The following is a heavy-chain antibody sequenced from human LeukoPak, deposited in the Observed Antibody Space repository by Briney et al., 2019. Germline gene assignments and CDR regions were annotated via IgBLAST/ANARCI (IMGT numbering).Heavy chain of an antibody. CDR2: IYSGGST. J-gene: IGHJ4*02. CDR3: ARTYGDYVYILGY. V-gene: IGHV3-53*01. CDR1: GFTVSGNY. D-gene: IGHD4-17*01. Sequence: GGSLRLSCAASGFTVSGNYMSWLRQAPGQGLEWVSVIYSGGSTYYADSVKGRFTISRDISKNTVYLQMNSLRAEDTAVYYCARTYGDYVYILGYWGQGTLVTVSS.